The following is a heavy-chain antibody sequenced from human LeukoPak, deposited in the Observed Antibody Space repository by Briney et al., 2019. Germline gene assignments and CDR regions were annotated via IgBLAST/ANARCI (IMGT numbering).Heavy chain of an antibody. Sequence: GESLKISCKGSGYSFANYWIGWVRQMPGKGLEWMGIIYPGDSDTRYSPSFQGQVTISADKSISTAYLQWSSLKASDTAMYYCASYHYYDSSGYFGDSPAFDIWGQGTMVTVSS. CDR2: IYPGDSDT. D-gene: IGHD3-22*01. J-gene: IGHJ3*02. V-gene: IGHV5-51*01. CDR1: GYSFANYW. CDR3: ASYHYYDSSGYFGDSPAFDI.